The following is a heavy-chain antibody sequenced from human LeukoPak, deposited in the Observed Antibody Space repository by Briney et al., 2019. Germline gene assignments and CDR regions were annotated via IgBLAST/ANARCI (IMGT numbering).Heavy chain of an antibody. CDR2: INSDGSTT. CDR3: AKVIGVAGGDFDY. Sequence: GGSLRLSCVASGFTFSKNWMHWVRQAPGKGLVWVSRINSDGSTTSHADSVKGRFTIPRDNAKNTLYLQMNSLRAEDTAVYYCAKVIGVAGGDFDYWGQGTLVTVSS. J-gene: IGHJ4*02. D-gene: IGHD6-19*01. V-gene: IGHV3-74*01. CDR1: GFTFSKNW.